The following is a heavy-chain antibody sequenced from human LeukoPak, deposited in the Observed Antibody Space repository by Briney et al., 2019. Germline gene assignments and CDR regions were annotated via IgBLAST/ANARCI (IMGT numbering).Heavy chain of an antibody. CDR3: ARWVASLHSSSSTVADY. Sequence: PSETLSLTCTVSGYSISSGYYWGWIRQPPGKGLEWIGSIYHGGSTYYNPSLKSRVTISVDTSKNQFSLKLSSVTAADTAVYYCARWVASLHSSSSTVADYWGQGTLVTVSS. D-gene: IGHD6-6*01. J-gene: IGHJ4*02. CDR1: GYSISSGYY. CDR2: IYHGGST. V-gene: IGHV4-38-2*02.